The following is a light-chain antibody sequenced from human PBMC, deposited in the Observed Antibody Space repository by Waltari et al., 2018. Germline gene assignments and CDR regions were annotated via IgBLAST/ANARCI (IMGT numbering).Light chain of an antibody. CDR2: GAF. CDR3: HQYNSWPPYT. V-gene: IGKV3-15*01. CDR1: QNVNTN. Sequence: EVVMTQSPATLSVSPGERATLSCRASQNVNTNVAWYQQKPGQPPRLLIYGAFSTATGIPARFSGSGSGTEFTLTISSLQSEDFAVYYWHQYNSWPPYTFGQGTKLEIK. J-gene: IGKJ2*01.